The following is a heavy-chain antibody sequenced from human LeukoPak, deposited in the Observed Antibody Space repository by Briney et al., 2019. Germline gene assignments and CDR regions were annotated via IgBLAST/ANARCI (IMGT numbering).Heavy chain of an antibody. CDR1: GYTFTSYA. CDR2: INPNSGGT. J-gene: IGHJ4*02. V-gene: IGHV1-2*02. Sequence: GASVKVSCKASGYTFTSYAMNWVRQAPGQGLEWMGWINPNSGGTNYAQKFQGRVTMTRDTSISTAYMELSRLRSDDTAVYYCAPSGAARRRFDYWGQGTLVTVSS. D-gene: IGHD6-6*01. CDR3: APSGAARRRFDY.